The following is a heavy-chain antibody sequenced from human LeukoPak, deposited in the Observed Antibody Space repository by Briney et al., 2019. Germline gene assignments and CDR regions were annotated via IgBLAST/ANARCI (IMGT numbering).Heavy chain of an antibody. Sequence: EASVKVSCKASGGTFSSYAISWVRQAPGQGLEWMGGIIPIFGTANYAQKFQGRVTITTDESTATAYMERSSLRSEDTAVYYCARVRPPPLGITIFGVVTPHRDAFDIWGQGTMITVSS. CDR2: IIPIFGTA. V-gene: IGHV1-69*05. J-gene: IGHJ3*02. D-gene: IGHD3-3*01. CDR3: ARVRPPPLGITIFGVVTPHRDAFDI. CDR1: GGTFSSYA.